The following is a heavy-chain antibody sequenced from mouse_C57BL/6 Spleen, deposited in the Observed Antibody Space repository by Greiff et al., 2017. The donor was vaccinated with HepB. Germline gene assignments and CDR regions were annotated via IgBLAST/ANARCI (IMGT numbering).Heavy chain of an antibody. Sequence: ESGPGLVKPSQSLSLTCSVTGYSITSGYYWNWIRQFPGNKLEWMGYISYDGSNNYNPSLKNRISITRDTSKNQFFLKLNSVTTEDTATYYCARDPLLSSYFDYWGQGTTLTVSS. CDR2: ISYDGSN. D-gene: IGHD1-3*01. V-gene: IGHV3-6*01. CDR1: GYSITSGYY. CDR3: ARDPLLSSYFDY. J-gene: IGHJ2*01.